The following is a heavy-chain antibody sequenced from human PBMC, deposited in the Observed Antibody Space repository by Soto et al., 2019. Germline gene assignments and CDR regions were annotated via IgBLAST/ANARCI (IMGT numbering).Heavy chain of an antibody. J-gene: IGHJ4*02. Sequence: SETLSLTCTVSGGSISSSSYYWGWIRQPPGKGLEWIGSIYYSGSTYYNPSLKSRVTISVDTSKNQFSLKLSSVTAADTAVYYCATRSTPIAVADNGRPVDYWGQGTLVTVSS. V-gene: IGHV4-39*01. CDR3: ATRSTPIAVADNGRPVDY. CDR1: GGSISSSSYY. CDR2: IYYSGST. D-gene: IGHD6-19*01.